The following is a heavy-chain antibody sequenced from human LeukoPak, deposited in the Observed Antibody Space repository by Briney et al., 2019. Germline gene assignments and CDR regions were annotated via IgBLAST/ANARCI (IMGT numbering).Heavy chain of an antibody. Sequence: GGSLRLSCAASGFTFSTFWMHWVRQAPGKGLVWVSRINPDGSYTDYADSVKGRFTISRDNAKNSLYLQMNSLRAEDTAVYYCAREQGYCSGGSCYSGWFDPWGQGTLVTVSS. CDR2: INPDGSYT. CDR3: AREQGYCSGGSCYSGWFDP. V-gene: IGHV3-74*01. CDR1: GFTFSTFW. J-gene: IGHJ5*02. D-gene: IGHD2-15*01.